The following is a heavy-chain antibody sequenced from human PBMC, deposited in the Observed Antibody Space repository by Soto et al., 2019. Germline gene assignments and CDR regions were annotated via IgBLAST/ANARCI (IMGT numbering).Heavy chain of an antibody. D-gene: IGHD6-6*01. J-gene: IGHJ6*02. CDR1: GFTFSSYE. Sequence: PGGSLRLSCAASGFTFSSYEMNWVRQAPGKGLEWVSYISSSGSTIYYADSVKGRFTISRDNAKNSLYLQMNSLRAEDTAVYYCAILLEYSSSSVPYYYYGMDVWGQGTTVTVSS. CDR2: ISSSGSTI. CDR3: AILLEYSSSSVPYYYYGMDV. V-gene: IGHV3-48*03.